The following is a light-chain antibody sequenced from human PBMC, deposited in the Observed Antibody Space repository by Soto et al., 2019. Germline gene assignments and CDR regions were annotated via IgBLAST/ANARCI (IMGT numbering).Light chain of an antibody. J-gene: IGKJ2*01. CDR3: QQSHGIPYT. V-gene: IGKV1-39*01. CDR2: AAS. Sequence: DIQMTQSPPSLSASVGDRVTITCRASQTISSYLNWYQQKPGKAPKLLIYAASTLQSGVPSRFSGSGSGTDLTLTISSLQPEDFATYYCQQSHGIPYTFGQGTKLEIK. CDR1: QTISSY.